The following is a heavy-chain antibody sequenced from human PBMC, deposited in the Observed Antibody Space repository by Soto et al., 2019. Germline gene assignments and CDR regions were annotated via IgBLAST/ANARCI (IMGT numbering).Heavy chain of an antibody. V-gene: IGHV3-30-3*01. CDR1: GFTFSSYA. Sequence: QVQLVESGGGVVQPGRSLRLSCAASGFTFSSYAMHWVRQAPGKGLEWVAVISDDGSNKYYADSVKGRFTISRDNSKNALYLQMNSLRAVDTAVYYCARVAVEMATIHVFDYWGQGTLVTVSS. CDR2: ISDDGSNK. D-gene: IGHD5-12*01. CDR3: ARVAVEMATIHVFDY. J-gene: IGHJ4*02.